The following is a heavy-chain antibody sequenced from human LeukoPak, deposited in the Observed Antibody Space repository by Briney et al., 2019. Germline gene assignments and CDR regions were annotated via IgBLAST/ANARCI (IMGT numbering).Heavy chain of an antibody. D-gene: IGHD6-13*01. CDR3: ARRGPRIAAAVIDY. CDR1: GGSFSGYY. CDR2: INHSGST. V-gene: IGHV4-34*01. J-gene: IGHJ4*02. Sequence: SETLSLTCAVYGGSFSGYYWSWIRQPPGKGLEWIGEINHSGSTNYNPSLKSRVAISVDTSKNQFSLKLSSVTAADTAVYYCARRGPRIAAAVIDYWGQGTLVTVSS.